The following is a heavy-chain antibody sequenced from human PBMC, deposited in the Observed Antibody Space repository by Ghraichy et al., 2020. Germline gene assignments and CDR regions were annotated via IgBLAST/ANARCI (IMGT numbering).Heavy chain of an antibody. CDR2: IYNTENT. J-gene: IGHJ5*02. D-gene: IGHD6-13*01. CDR1: GGSISSSTYF. Sequence: ESLNISCTVSGGSISSSTYFWAWIRQPPGKGLEWIGSIYNTENTYYNPSLKSRVTISADTSKNQFSLKLSSVTAADMAVYYCARPYSSSRNWFDPWGPGTLVTVSS. CDR3: ARPYSSSRNWFDP. V-gene: IGHV4-39*01.